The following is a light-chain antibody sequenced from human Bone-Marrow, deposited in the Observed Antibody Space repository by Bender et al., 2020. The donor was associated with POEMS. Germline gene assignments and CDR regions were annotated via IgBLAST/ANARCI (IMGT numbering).Light chain of an antibody. Sequence: QSALTQPASVSGSPGQSITISCTGASSDVGAYNLVSWYQQHPGKAPKVMIYEGNKRPSGVSNRFSGSKSGNTASLTISGLQAEDEADYYCCSYAGSYTYVFGTGTKVTVL. J-gene: IGLJ1*01. V-gene: IGLV2-23*01. CDR1: SSDVGAYNL. CDR2: EGN. CDR3: CSYAGSYTYV.